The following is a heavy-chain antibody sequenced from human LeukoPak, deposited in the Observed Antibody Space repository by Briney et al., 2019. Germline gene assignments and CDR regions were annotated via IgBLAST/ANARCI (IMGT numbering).Heavy chain of an antibody. Sequence: SQTLSLTCAISGDSVSGNSVAWNWIRQSPSRGLEWLGRTYYRSKWYTDFASSLKSLITINPDTSKNQFSLEMRSVTAEDTAVYYCARTEYSRTWTPWGFDPWGQGTLVTVSS. V-gene: IGHV6-1*01. J-gene: IGHJ5*02. CDR1: GDSVSGNSVA. CDR2: TYYRSKWYT. D-gene: IGHD6-6*01. CDR3: ARTEYSRTWTPWGFDP.